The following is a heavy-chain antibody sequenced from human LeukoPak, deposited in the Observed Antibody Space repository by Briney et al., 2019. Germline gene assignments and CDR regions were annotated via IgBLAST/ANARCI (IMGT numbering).Heavy chain of an antibody. CDR1: GFTFSSYA. J-gene: IGHJ4*02. D-gene: IGHD3-9*01. V-gene: IGHV3-23*01. Sequence: GGCLRLSCAASGFTFSSYAMSWVRPAPGKGMEWASAISGSGGSTYYADSVKGRFTISRDNSKNTLYLQMNSLRAEDTAVYYCAKDADILTGFDYWGQGTLVTVSS. CDR2: ISGSGGST. CDR3: AKDADILTGFDY.